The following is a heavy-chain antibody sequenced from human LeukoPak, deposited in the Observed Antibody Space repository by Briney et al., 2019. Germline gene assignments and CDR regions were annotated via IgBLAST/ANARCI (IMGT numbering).Heavy chain of an antibody. CDR1: GFHFRTYG. V-gene: IGHV3-21*01. CDR3: ARDLSEPHWYSSGWSLDV. Sequence: GGSLRLSCVASGFHFRTYGMSWVRQAPGKGLEWVSGIPSGGSNTYYADSVKGRFTISRDNAKNSLYLQMNSLRAEDTAMYYCARDLSEPHWYSSGWSLDVWGQGTTVTVSS. D-gene: IGHD6-19*01. CDR2: IPSGGSNT. J-gene: IGHJ6*02.